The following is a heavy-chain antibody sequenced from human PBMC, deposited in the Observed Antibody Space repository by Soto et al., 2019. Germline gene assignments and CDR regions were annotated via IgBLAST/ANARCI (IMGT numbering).Heavy chain of an antibody. CDR1: GSTFSTYA. CDR3: AKEGIGYSNYGHFDY. V-gene: IGHV3-23*01. CDR2: ISGSGGST. D-gene: IGHD4-4*01. J-gene: IGHJ4*02. Sequence: GGSLRLSCAASGSTFSTYAMRWVCQSPGKGLEWLSAISGSGGSTYYADSVKGRFTISRDNSKNTLYLQMNSLRAEDMAVYYCAKEGIGYSNYGHFDYWGQGSLLAASA.